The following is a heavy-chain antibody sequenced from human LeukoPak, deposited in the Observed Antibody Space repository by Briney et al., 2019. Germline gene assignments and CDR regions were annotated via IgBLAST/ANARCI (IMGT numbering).Heavy chain of an antibody. Sequence: GASVKVSCKASGYTFTSYGISWVRQAPGQGLEWMGWISAYNGNTNYAQKLQGRVTMTTDTSTSTVYMELRSLTSDDTAVYYCARDTGSNFFDPWGQGTLVTVAS. CDR2: ISAYNGNT. CDR1: GYTFTSYG. CDR3: ARDTGSNFFDP. V-gene: IGHV1-18*01. J-gene: IGHJ5*02. D-gene: IGHD1-26*01.